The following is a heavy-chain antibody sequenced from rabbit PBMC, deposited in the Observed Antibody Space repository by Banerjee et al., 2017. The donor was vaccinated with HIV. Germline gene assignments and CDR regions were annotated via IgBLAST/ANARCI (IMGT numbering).Heavy chain of an antibody. CDR2: IDPVFGST. CDR3: ARDLDDVIGWNFGW. V-gene: IGHV1S47*01. Sequence: EESGGGLVKPGASLTLTCKASGFEFSSYGVSWVRQAPGKGLEWIGYIDPVFGSTYYATWVNGRFTISSHNAQNTVDLQMNSLTAADTATYFCARDLDDVIGWNFGWWGQGTLVTVS. CDR1: GFEFSSYG. J-gene: IGHJ4*01. D-gene: IGHD4-1*01.